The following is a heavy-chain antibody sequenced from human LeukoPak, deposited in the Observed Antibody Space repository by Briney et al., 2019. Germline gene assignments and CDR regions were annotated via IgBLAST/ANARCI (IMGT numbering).Heavy chain of an antibody. Sequence: PGGSLRLSCVASGFTFSTYAMSWVRQAPGKGLEWVSAVSNSGDRTYYADSVRGRFTVSRDNFRSMMYMEMNSLRAEDTAVYYCTKEAKDNYGEYWGQGALVTVSS. CDR2: VSNSGDRT. J-gene: IGHJ4*02. D-gene: IGHD4-17*01. CDR1: GFTFSTYA. V-gene: IGHV3-23*01. CDR3: TKEAKDNYGEY.